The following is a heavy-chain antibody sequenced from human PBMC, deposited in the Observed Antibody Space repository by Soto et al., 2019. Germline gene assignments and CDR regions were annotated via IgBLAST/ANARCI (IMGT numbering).Heavy chain of an antibody. Sequence: SVKVSCKASGGTFSSYAISWVRQAPGQGLEWMGGIIPIFGTANYAQKFQGRVTITADASTSTAYMELSSLRSEDTAVYYCANDIIVIPAAKGLDYWGQGALVTVSS. CDR2: IIPIFGTA. V-gene: IGHV1-69*13. J-gene: IGHJ4*02. D-gene: IGHD2-2*01. CDR3: ANDIIVIPAAKGLDY. CDR1: GGTFSSYA.